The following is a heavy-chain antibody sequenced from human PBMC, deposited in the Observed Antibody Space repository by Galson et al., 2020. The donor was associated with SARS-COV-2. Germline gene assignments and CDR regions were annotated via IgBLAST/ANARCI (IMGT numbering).Heavy chain of an antibody. CDR2: LNNSGTP. J-gene: IGHJ3*02. D-gene: IGHD5-12*01. CDR3: ARGAVDNEALDS. Sequence: SETLSLTCAVYGGSLSGYSWSWIRHPPGKVLEWIGELNNSGTPNYNPSLKSRVTISVDTSKNQVSLKLSSLTAADTAVYYCARGAVDNEALDSWGQGTMVSVAS. V-gene: IGHV4-34*01. CDR1: GGSLSGYS.